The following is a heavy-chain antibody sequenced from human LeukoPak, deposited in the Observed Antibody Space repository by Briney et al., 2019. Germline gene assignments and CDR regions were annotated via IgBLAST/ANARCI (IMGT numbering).Heavy chain of an antibody. CDR1: GFPFIEYS. CDR2: IGIDSGNT. J-gene: IGHJ4*02. Sequence: GGSLRLSCTASGFPFIEYSMNWVRQAPGKGLEWISYIGIDSGNTKYADSVRGRFTISADKAKNSLYLQMNSLRVEDTAVYYCARNHNYAFDNWGQGTLVSVAS. D-gene: IGHD1-1*01. V-gene: IGHV3-48*01. CDR3: ARNHNYAFDN.